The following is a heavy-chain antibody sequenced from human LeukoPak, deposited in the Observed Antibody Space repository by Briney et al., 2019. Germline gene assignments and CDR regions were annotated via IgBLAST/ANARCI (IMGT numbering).Heavy chain of an antibody. CDR3: ARDTRSYDSSGYYFFDF. D-gene: IGHD3-22*01. CDR1: GASIRSYY. CDR2: INYSGST. V-gene: IGHV4-59*01. Sequence: SETLSLTCTVSGASIRSYYWNWLRQPPGKGLEWIGYINYSGSTNSNPPLKSRATISMDTSKYHFSLKLSSVTAADTAVYFCARDTRSYDSSGYYFFDFWGQGTLVTVSS. J-gene: IGHJ4*02.